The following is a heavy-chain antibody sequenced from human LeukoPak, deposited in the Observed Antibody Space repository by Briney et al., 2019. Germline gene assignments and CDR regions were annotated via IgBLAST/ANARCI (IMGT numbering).Heavy chain of an antibody. CDR2: ISSNGGST. CDR1: GFTFSSYA. CDR3: VTGSSTSYTAVIDY. V-gene: IGHV3-64D*06. D-gene: IGHD2-2*01. Sequence: GGSLRLSCSASGFTFSSYAMHWVRQAPGKGLEYVSDISSNGGSTYYADSVKGRFTISRDNSKNTLYLQMSSLRAEDTAVYYCVTGSSTSYTAVIDYWGQGTLVTVSS. J-gene: IGHJ4*02.